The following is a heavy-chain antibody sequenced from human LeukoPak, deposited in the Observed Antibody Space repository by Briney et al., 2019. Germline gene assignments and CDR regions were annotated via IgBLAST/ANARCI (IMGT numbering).Heavy chain of an antibody. CDR3: AKDSGCSSTSCYTPYYFDY. CDR2: ISGSGGST. CDR1: GFTFSSYA. J-gene: IGHJ4*02. D-gene: IGHD2-2*02. Sequence: GGSLRLSCAASGFTFSSYAMSWVRQAPGKGLEWVSAISGSGGSTYYADSVKGRFTISRDNSKNTLYLQMNSLRAEDTAVYYCAKDSGCSSTSCYTPYYFDYWGQGTLVTVSS. V-gene: IGHV3-23*01.